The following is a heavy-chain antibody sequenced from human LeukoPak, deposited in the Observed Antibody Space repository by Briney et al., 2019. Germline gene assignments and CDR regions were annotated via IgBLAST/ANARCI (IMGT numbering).Heavy chain of an antibody. J-gene: IGHJ5*02. CDR2: IYYSGST. CDR3: ARGGAVPRGWFDP. D-gene: IGHD2-2*01. V-gene: IGHV4-31*03. CDR1: GGSISSGGYY. Sequence: SETLSLTCTVSGGSISSGGYYWSWIRQHPGKGLEWIGYIYYSGSTYYNPSLKSRVTISVDTSKNQFSLKLSSVTAADTAVYYCARGGAVPRGWFDPWGQGTLVTVSS.